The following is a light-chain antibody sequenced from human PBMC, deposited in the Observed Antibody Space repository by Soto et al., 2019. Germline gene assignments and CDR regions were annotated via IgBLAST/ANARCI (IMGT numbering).Light chain of an antibody. CDR2: DAS. J-gene: IGKJ1*01. V-gene: IGKV3-20*01. CDR1: QSIGNNY. CDR3: QQCAYSPRT. Sequence: EIVLTQSPDTLSLSPGERATISCRASQSIGNNYLAWYQQKPGQAPRLLIYDASSRATGIPDRCTGSGSGADFALTISRLEPEDFAVYYCQQCAYSPRTFGQGTKVEVK.